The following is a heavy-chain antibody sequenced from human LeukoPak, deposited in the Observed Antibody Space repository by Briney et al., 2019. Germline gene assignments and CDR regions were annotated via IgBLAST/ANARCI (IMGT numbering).Heavy chain of an antibody. D-gene: IGHD3-22*01. CDR1: GYTFTSYD. Sequence: ASVKVSCKASGYTFTSYDISWVRQATGQGLEWMGWMNPNSGNTGYAQKFQGRVTMTRNTSISTAYMELSSLRSEDTAVYYCARGRYYYDSSGYWGHFDYWGQGTLVTVSS. J-gene: IGHJ4*02. V-gene: IGHV1-8*01. CDR2: MNPNSGNT. CDR3: ARGRYYYDSSGYWGHFDY.